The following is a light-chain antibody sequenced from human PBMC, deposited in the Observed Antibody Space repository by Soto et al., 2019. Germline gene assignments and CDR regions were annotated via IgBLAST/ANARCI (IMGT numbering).Light chain of an antibody. V-gene: IGKV3-15*01. Sequence: EIVMTQSPVTLSVSPGERATLSCRASYDLSSSVAWYQQKPGQAPRLLIYDASTRATGVPARFSGSGSGTEFTLAISGLQPEDFAVYYCQHYTNWPLTFGGGTKVEIK. J-gene: IGKJ4*01. CDR2: DAS. CDR1: YDLSSS. CDR3: QHYTNWPLT.